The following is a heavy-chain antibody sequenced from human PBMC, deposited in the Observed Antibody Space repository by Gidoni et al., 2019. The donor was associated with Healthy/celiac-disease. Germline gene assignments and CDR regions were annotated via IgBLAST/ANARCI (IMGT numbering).Heavy chain of an antibody. Sequence: QVQLVESGGGVVQPGRSLRLSCAASGFTFSRYGMPWVRQAPGKGLGWVAVIGYDGSNKYYADSVKGRFTISRDNSKNTLYLQMNSLRAEDTAVYYCASGIYCSGGSCHGYYYYGMDVWGQGTTVTVSS. V-gene: IGHV3-33*01. D-gene: IGHD2-15*01. J-gene: IGHJ6*02. CDR1: GFTFSRYG. CDR3: ASGIYCSGGSCHGYYYYGMDV. CDR2: IGYDGSNK.